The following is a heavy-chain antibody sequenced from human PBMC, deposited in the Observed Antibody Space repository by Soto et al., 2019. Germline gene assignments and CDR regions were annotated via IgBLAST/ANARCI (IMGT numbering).Heavy chain of an antibody. V-gene: IGHV1-69*13. CDR2: IIPIFGTA. CDR3: VLGIHLWSFDY. Sequence: ASVKVSFKASGGTFSSYAISWVRQAPGQGLEWMGGIIPIFGTANYAQKYQGRVTITADESTSTAYMELSSLRSEDTAVYYCVLGIHLWSFDYWGRGTLVTVSA. D-gene: IGHD5-18*01. J-gene: IGHJ4*02. CDR1: GGTFSSYA.